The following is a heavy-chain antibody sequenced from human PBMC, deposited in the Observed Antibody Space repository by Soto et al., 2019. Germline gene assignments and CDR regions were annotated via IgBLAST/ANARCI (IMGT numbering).Heavy chain of an antibody. Sequence: GGSLRLSCAASAFTLSNAWMNRVRYAPRKSMEWLGRIKSKSEGGTTDYAAPVHGRFIVSRDDSKNTLYLQMQSLRSEDTAVYYCATGPFSGSYYGFYFWGQGTMVTVSS. CDR3: ATGPFSGSYYGFYF. D-gene: IGHD1-26*01. V-gene: IGHV3-15*01. CDR2: IKSKSEGGTT. CDR1: AFTLSNAW. J-gene: IGHJ3*01.